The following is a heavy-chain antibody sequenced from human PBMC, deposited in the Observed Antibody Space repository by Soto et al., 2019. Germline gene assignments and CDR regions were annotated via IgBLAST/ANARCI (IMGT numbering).Heavy chain of an antibody. Sequence: SETLSLTCTVSGGSISSYYWSWIRQPPGKGLEWIGYIYYSGSTNYNPSLKSRVTISVDTSKNQFSLKLSSVTAADTAVYYCARDRYYYGSGPGLSKRGYYYYYYMDVWGKGTTVTVSS. J-gene: IGHJ6*03. D-gene: IGHD3-10*01. V-gene: IGHV4-59*01. CDR3: ARDRYYYGSGPGLSKRGYYYYYYMDV. CDR1: GGSISSYY. CDR2: IYYSGST.